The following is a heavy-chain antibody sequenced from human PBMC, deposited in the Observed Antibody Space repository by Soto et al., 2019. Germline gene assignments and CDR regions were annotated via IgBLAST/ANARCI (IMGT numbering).Heavy chain of an antibody. Sequence: EVQLLESGGGLVQPGGSLRLSCAASGFTFSSYAMSWVRQAPGKGLEWVSAISGSGGRTYYADSVKGRITISRDNSKNTLYLHMNSLRAEDTSVYYCAKDRLSRAWGGLSFDYWGQGTLVTVSS. CDR2: ISGSGGRT. CDR1: GFTFSSYA. J-gene: IGHJ4*02. CDR3: AKDRLSRAWGGLSFDY. D-gene: IGHD3-16*01. V-gene: IGHV3-23*01.